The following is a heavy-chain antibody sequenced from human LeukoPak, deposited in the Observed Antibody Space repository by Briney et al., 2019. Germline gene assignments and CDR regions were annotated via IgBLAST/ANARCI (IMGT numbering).Heavy chain of an antibody. Sequence: GESLKISCKGSGYSFTSYWIGWVRQMPGKGLEWMGIIYPGDSDTRYSPSFQGQVTISADKSISTAYLQWSSLKASDTAMYYCARQAYISSSPAYNWFDPWGQGTLVTVSS. J-gene: IGHJ5*02. CDR3: ARQAYISSSPAYNWFDP. D-gene: IGHD6-6*01. CDR2: IYPGDSDT. V-gene: IGHV5-51*01. CDR1: GYSFTSYW.